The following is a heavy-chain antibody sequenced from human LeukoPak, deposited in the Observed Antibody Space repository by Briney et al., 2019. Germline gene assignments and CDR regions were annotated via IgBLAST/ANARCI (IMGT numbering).Heavy chain of an antibody. D-gene: IGHD6-6*01. Sequence: SETLSLTCAVYGGSFSGYYWSWIRQPPGKGLEWIGEINHSGSTNYNPSPKSRVTISVDTSKNQFSLKLSSVTAADTAVYYCARGRGIAARPHWFDPWGQGTLVTVSS. CDR3: ARGRGIAARPHWFDP. CDR1: GGSFSGYY. V-gene: IGHV4-34*01. CDR2: INHSGST. J-gene: IGHJ5*02.